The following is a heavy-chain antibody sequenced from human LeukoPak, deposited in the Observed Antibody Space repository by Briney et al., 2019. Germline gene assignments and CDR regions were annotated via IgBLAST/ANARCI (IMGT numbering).Heavy chain of an antibody. D-gene: IGHD6-6*01. V-gene: IGHV3-48*01. CDR3: ARLEYSSSTVMDV. Sequence: GGSLRLSCAASGFIFGHYNMNWVRQAPGKGPEWVSYISSSGTSYISFGSVTIYYADSVKGRFTISRDNAKNSLYLQMNSLRAEDTAVYYCARLEYSSSTVMDVWGKGTTVTVSS. J-gene: IGHJ6*03. CDR2: ISFGSVTI. CDR1: GFIFGHYN.